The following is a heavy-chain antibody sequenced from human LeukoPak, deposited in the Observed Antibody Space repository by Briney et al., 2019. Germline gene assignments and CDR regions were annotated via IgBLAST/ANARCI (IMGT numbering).Heavy chain of an antibody. CDR2: INPNSGGT. J-gene: IGHJ4*02. D-gene: IGHD3-9*01. CDR3: ARAAGILTGPHY. CDR1: AYTFTGYY. Sequence: ASVKVSCKASAYTFTGYYMHWVRQAPGQGLEWMGWINPNSGGTNYAQKFQGRVTMTRDTSVSTAYMELSRLRSDDTAVYYCARAAGILTGPHYWGQGTLVTVSS. V-gene: IGHV1-2*02.